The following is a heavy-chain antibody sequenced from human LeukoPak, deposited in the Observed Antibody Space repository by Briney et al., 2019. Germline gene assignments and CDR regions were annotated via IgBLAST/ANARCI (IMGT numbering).Heavy chain of an antibody. V-gene: IGHV1-8*03. D-gene: IGHD3-16*01. CDR3: ARGGLGVREVLY. J-gene: IGHJ4*02. CDR1: GYTFTSYD. CDR2: MNPNSGNT. Sequence: ASVKVSCKASGYTFTSYDINWVRQATGQGLEWMGWMNPNSGNTGYAQKFQGGVTITRNTSISTAYMELSSLRSEDTAVYYCARGGLGVREVLYWGQGTLVTVSS.